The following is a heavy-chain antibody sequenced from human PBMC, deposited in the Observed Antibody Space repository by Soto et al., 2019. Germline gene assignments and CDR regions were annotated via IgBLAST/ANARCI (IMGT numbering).Heavy chain of an antibody. CDR2: IIPILGIA. CDR3: ARDYYGSGIEGVFDY. D-gene: IGHD3-10*01. J-gene: IGHJ4*02. Sequence: QVQLVQSGAEVKKPGSSVKVSCKASGGTFSSYTISWVRQAPGQGLEWMGRIIPILGIANYAQKFQGRVTITADKSTSTAYMELSSLRSEDTAVYYCARDYYGSGIEGVFDYWGQGTLVTVSS. V-gene: IGHV1-69*08. CDR1: GGTFSSYT.